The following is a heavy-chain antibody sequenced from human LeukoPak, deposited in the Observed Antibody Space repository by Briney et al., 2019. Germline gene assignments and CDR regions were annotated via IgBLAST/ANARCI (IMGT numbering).Heavy chain of an antibody. CDR3: ARDLYNWNDEGYFDY. J-gene: IGHJ4*02. CDR2: INPNSGGT. Sequence: ASVKVSCKASGYTFTGYYMHWVPQAPGQRLEWMGWINPNSGGTNYAQKFQGRVTTTRDTSISTAYMELSRLRSDGTAVYYCARDLYNWNDEGYFDYWGQGTLVTVSS. CDR1: GYTFTGYY. V-gene: IGHV1-2*02. D-gene: IGHD1-1*01.